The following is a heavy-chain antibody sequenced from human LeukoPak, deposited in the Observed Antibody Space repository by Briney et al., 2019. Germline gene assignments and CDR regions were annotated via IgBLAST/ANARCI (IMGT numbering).Heavy chain of an antibody. D-gene: IGHD5-18*01. Sequence: ASVKVSCKASGGTFSGYAISWVRQAPGQGLEWMGGIIPIFGTANYAQKFQGRVTITADKSTSTAYMELSSLRSEDTAVYYCARVDTAMVRNWFDPWGQGTLVTVSS. CDR1: GGTFSGYA. V-gene: IGHV1-69*06. CDR2: IIPIFGTA. CDR3: ARVDTAMVRNWFDP. J-gene: IGHJ5*02.